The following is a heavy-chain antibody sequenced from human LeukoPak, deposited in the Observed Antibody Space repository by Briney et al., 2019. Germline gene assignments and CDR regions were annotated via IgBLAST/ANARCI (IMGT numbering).Heavy chain of an antibody. CDR1: GYTFTSYG. Sequence: ASVKVSCKASGYTFTSYGISWVRQAPGQGLEWMGWISAYNGNTNYAQKLHGRVTMTTDTSTSTAYMELRSLRSDDTAVYYCARDGDIVVVPAAIRVYYYGMDVWGQGTTVTVSS. CDR3: ARDGDIVVVPAAIRVYYYGMDV. V-gene: IGHV1-18*01. J-gene: IGHJ6*02. D-gene: IGHD2-2*02. CDR2: ISAYNGNT.